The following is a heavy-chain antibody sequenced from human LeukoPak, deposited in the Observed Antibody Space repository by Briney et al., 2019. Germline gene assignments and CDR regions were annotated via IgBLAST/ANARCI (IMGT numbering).Heavy chain of an antibody. V-gene: IGHV3-21*01. CDR1: GFTFSTYS. D-gene: IGHD6-19*01. CDR3: ARGNSVAGTDISY. Sequence: GGSLRLSCAASGFTFSTYSMNWVRQAPGKGLEWVSSISSSSGYIYYADSVKGRFTISRDNAKNSLYLQMNSLRAEDAAVYYCARGNSVAGTDISYWGQGTLVTVSS. CDR2: ISSSSGYI. J-gene: IGHJ4*02.